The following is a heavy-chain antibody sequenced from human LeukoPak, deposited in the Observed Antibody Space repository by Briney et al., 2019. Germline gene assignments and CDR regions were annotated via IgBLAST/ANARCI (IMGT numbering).Heavy chain of an antibody. CDR1: GFTFSRSA. D-gene: IGHD2-21*02. CDR2: ISSSGNT. J-gene: IGHJ4*02. CDR3: VKGRIGDDGLDF. Sequence: GGSLRLSCAASGFTFSRSAMTWVRQTPGKGLDWVSSISSSGNTYYADSVKGRFTISRDHSKIMLHLQINSIRAEDTAVYHNVKGRIGDDGLDFWGQGTLVTVSS. V-gene: IGHV3-23*01.